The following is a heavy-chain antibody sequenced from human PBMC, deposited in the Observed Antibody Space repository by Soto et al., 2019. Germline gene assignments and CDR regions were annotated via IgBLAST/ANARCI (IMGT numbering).Heavy chain of an antibody. CDR2: ITPYNGNT. CDR1: GYTFTTYG. V-gene: IGHV1-18*01. D-gene: IGHD3-3*01. Sequence: ASVKVSCKASGYTFTTYGISWVRQAPGQGLEWMGWITPYNGNTNYAQHLQGRVTLTTDTSMSTAYMDLRSLRSDDTAVYYCARDQGITTFGVYSMYYYGMDVWGQGTTVTVSS. J-gene: IGHJ6*02. CDR3: ARDQGITTFGVYSMYYYGMDV.